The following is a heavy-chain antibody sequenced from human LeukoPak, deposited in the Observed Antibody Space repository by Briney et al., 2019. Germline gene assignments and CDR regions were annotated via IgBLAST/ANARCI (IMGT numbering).Heavy chain of an antibody. V-gene: IGHV3-53*01. J-gene: IGHJ4*02. CDR1: GFTVSSNY. D-gene: IGHD4-17*01. CDR3: ILTTVTTSIEY. Sequence: GGSLRLSCAASGFTVSSNYMNWVRQAPGKGLEWVSVIYNGGSIHHADSVKGRFTISSDNSKNTVYLQMNSLRAEDTAVYYCILTTVTTSIEYWGQGTLVTVSS. CDR2: IYNGGSI.